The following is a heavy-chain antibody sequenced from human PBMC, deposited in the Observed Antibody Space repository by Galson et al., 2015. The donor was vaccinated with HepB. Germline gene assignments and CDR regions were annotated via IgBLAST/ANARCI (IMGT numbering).Heavy chain of an antibody. J-gene: IGHJ6*02. CDR2: IQRDGSGI. CDR3: CREYFYGMDV. V-gene: IGHV3-7*04. Sequence: SLRLSCAASGFNFRDYWMSWLRQAPGKGLEWVAKIQRDGSGIEYLDSVRGRFTISRDNVKKSLYLQMDSLKVEDTAVYYCCREYFYGMDVWGLGTTVTVSS. CDR1: GFNFRDYW.